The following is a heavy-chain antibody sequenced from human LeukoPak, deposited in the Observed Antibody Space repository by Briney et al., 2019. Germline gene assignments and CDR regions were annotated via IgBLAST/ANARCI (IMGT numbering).Heavy chain of an antibody. V-gene: IGHV1-18*01. J-gene: IGHJ4*02. CDR1: GYTFTSYG. CDR3: VRDIVVVPAADPEYFDY. Sequence: GASVKVSCKASGYTFTSYGISWVRQAPGQGLEWRGWISSYNANTNYAQKLQGRVTMITDTSTSTAYMELRSLRSDDTAVYYCVRDIVVVPAADPEYFDYWGEGTLVTVSS. CDR2: ISSYNANT. D-gene: IGHD2-2*01.